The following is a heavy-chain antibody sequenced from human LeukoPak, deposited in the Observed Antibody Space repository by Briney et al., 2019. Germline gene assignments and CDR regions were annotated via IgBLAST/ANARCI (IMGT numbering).Heavy chain of an antibody. CDR3: AKDESGSYWVGAFDI. CDR2: ISGSGGST. V-gene: IGHV3-23*01. D-gene: IGHD1-26*01. Sequence: PGGSLRLSCAASGFTFSSYAMSWLRQAPGKGLEWVSAISGSGGSTYYADSVKGRFTISRDNSKNTLYLQMNSLRAEDTAVYYCAKDESGSYWVGAFDIWGQGTMVTVSS. J-gene: IGHJ3*02. CDR1: GFTFSSYA.